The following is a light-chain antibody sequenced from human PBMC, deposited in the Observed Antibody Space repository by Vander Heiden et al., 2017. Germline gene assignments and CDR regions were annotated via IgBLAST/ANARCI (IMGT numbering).Light chain of an antibody. CDR2: EVS. CDR1: SSDVAGYNY. Sequence: SAPPPPPPVSGAPRPSITISCTGTSSDVAGYNYVSWYQQHPGKAPKLMIYEVSNRPSGVSNRFSGSKSGNTASLTISGLQAEDEADYYCSSYTSSSTVVFGGGTKLTVL. V-gene: IGLV2-14*01. CDR3: SSYTSSSTVV. J-gene: IGLJ2*01.